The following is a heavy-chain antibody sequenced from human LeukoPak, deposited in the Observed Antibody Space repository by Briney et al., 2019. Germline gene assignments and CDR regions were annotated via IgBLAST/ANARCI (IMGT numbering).Heavy chain of an antibody. CDR3: ARRTVTTNAFDI. CDR2: IYYSGST. D-gene: IGHD4-17*01. V-gene: IGHV4-59*01. Sequence: SETLSLTRTVSGGSISSYYWSWIRQPPGKGLEWIGYIYYSGSTNYNPSLKSRVTISVDTSKNQFSLKLSSVTAADTAVYYCARRTVTTNAFDIWGQGTMVTVSS. J-gene: IGHJ3*02. CDR1: GGSISSYY.